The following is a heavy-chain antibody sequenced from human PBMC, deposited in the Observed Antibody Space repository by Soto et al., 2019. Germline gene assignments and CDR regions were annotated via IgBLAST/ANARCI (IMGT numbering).Heavy chain of an antibody. J-gene: IGHJ3*02. D-gene: IGHD1-1*01. CDR2: MSHSGGT. V-gene: IGHV4-34*01. CDR3: ARVGRGTATTVVDAFDI. Sequence: QVQLQQWGAGLLKPSETLSLTCAVYGGFVSSGTYYWSWIRQPPGKGLEWIGEMSHSGGTHFNPSLKRRVTISVDTSKNQFSLKMRSVTAADTALYYCARVGRGTATTVVDAFDIWGPGTMVTVSS. CDR1: GGFVSSGTYY.